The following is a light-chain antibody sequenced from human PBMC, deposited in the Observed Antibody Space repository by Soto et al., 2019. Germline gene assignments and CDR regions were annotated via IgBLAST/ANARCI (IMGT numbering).Light chain of an antibody. V-gene: IGKV1-5*01. Sequence: DVQMTQFPSTLSASVGDRVTITCRASQSISSWLAWYQQKPGKAPKLLMYDASSLGSGVPSRFSGSGSGTEFTLTISSLQPDDFATYYCQQYNGHPWTFGQGTKVDI. J-gene: IGKJ1*01. CDR1: QSISSW. CDR2: DAS. CDR3: QQYNGHPWT.